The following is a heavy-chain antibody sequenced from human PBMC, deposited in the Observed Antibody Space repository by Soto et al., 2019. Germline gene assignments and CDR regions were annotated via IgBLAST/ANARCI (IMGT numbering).Heavy chain of an antibody. Sequence: VGSLRLSCAASGFTFSIYAMHWVRHAPGKGLEWVAVISYDGSNKYYADSVKGRFTISRDNSKNTLYLQMNSLRAEDTAVYYCARDDGSGSYYYYYGMDVWGQGTTVTVSS. D-gene: IGHD3-10*01. CDR1: GFTFSIYA. CDR3: ARDDGSGSYYYYYGMDV. CDR2: ISYDGSNK. V-gene: IGHV3-30-3*01. J-gene: IGHJ6*02.